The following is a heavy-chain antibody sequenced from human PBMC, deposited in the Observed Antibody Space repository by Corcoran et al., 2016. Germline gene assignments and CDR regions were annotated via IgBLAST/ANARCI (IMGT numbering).Heavy chain of an antibody. CDR3: SPEQGY. CDR1: GFTFSNAW. Sequence: EVQLVESGGGLVKPGGSLRLSCAASGFTFSNAWMSWVRQAPGKGLEWVGRIKSKIDGGTIDYAAPVKGRFTISRDDSKNTLYLQMNSLKIEDTALYYCSPEQGYWGQGTLVTVSP. J-gene: IGHJ4*02. CDR2: IKSKIDGGTI. V-gene: IGHV3-15*01.